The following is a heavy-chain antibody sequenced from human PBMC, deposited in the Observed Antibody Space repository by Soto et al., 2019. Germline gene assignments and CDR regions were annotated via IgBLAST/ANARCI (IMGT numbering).Heavy chain of an antibody. J-gene: IGHJ6*02. CDR3: ARDRLMATAGTARRYFGLDV. V-gene: IGHV4-31*03. CDR1: GGSIRSGGYY. Sequence: TLSLTCTVSGGSIRSGGYYWSWVRQNPRRGLEWIGNIYYSGNTYYNPSLKSRLTISVDTSKNQFSLNLSSVTAADTAVYYCARDRLMATAGTARRYFGLDVWGQGTTVTVSS. CDR2: IYYSGNT. D-gene: IGHD5-18*01.